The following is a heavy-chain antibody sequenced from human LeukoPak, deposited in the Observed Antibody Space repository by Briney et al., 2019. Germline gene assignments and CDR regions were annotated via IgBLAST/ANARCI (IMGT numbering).Heavy chain of an antibody. CDR3: ARDNWATYYYGSGSYWANWFDP. CDR2: IYTSGST. Sequence: SETLSLTCTVAGVSISNNYWSWLRQPAGKGREWIRRIYTSGSTNYNPSLKSRVTMSVDTSKSQFSLKLSSVTAADTAVYSCARDNWATYYYGSGSYWANWFDPWGQGTLVTVSS. D-gene: IGHD3-10*01. J-gene: IGHJ5*02. CDR1: GVSISNNY. V-gene: IGHV4-4*07.